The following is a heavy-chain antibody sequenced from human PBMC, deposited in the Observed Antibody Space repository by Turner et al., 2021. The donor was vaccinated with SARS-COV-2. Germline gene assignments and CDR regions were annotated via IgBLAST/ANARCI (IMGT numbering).Heavy chain of an antibody. V-gene: IGHV1-2*02. CDR3: ARSVSWLQSLTVDY. J-gene: IGHJ4*02. CDR2: INPNSGGT. Sequence: QVQLVQSGAEVQKPGASVEFSCKASGYTFAGYYIHCVRQAPGQGLKWMGWINPNSGGTNYAQRFQGRVTMTGDTSISTAYMALSTLRSDDTAVYYCARSVSWLQSLTVDYWGQGTLVTVSS. D-gene: IGHD5-12*01. CDR1: GYTFAGYY.